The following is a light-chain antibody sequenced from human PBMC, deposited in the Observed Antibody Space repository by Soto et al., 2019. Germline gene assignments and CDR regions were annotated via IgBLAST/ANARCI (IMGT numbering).Light chain of an antibody. Sequence: EIVLTQSPATLSLSPGERATLSCRASQSVSNYLAWYQHIAGQAPRLLIYDASNRATGIPPRFSGSGCGTDFTLTISSLESEDFAVYYCQTRNTWPPTFGPGTKVDV. CDR2: DAS. CDR1: QSVSNY. J-gene: IGKJ3*01. V-gene: IGKV3-11*01. CDR3: QTRNTWPPT.